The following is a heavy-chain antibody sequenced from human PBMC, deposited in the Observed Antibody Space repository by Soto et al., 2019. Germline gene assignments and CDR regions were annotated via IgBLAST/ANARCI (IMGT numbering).Heavy chain of an antibody. Sequence: EVQLVESGGGLVKPGGSLRLSCAASGFTFSSYSMNWVRQAPGKGLEWVSYISSSSSYIYYADSVKGRFTISRDNAKNSLYLQMNSLRAEDTAVYYCAREAKNYFDYWGQGTLVTVSS. CDR1: GFTFSSYS. CDR2: ISSSSSYI. CDR3: AREAKNYFDY. J-gene: IGHJ4*02. V-gene: IGHV3-21*01.